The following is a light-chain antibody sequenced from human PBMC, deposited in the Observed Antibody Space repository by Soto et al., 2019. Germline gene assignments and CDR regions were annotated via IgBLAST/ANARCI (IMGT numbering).Light chain of an antibody. J-gene: IGKJ5*01. V-gene: IGKV3-15*01. Sequence: EIVMTQSPATLSVSPGERATLSCRAGQNIHTNLAWYQQKPGQAPRLLFYGASTGATGLPARFSGSGSGTDFTLTISGLEPADLGVYYCQQRHNWPITFGQGTRLEI. CDR1: QNIHTN. CDR2: GAS. CDR3: QQRHNWPIT.